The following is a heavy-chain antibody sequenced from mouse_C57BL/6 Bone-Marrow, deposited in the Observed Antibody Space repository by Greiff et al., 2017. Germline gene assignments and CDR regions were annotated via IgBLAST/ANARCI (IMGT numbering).Heavy chain of an antibody. CDR3: ARYGNYYYAMDY. CDR1: GFTFSDYG. V-gene: IGHV5-17*01. J-gene: IGHJ4*01. CDR2: ISSGSSTI. D-gene: IGHD2-1*01. Sequence: EVKLVESGGGLVKPGGSLKLSCAASGFTFSDYGMHWVRQAPEKGLEWVAYISSGSSTIYYADTVKGRFTISRDNAKNTLFLQMTSLRSEDTAMYYCARYGNYYYAMDYWGQGTSVTVSS.